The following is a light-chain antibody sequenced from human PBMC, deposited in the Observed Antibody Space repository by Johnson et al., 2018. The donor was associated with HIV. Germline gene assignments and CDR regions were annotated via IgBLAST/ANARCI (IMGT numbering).Light chain of an antibody. CDR1: SSNIGNNY. V-gene: IGLV1-51*01. CDR3: GTWDSSLSGGGV. Sequence: QSVLTQPPSVSAAPGQKVTISCSGSSSNIGNNYVSWYQQLPGTAPKLLIYDNNKRPSGIPDRFSGSKSGTSATLGITGLKTADEADYYCGTWDSSLSGGGVCGTGTKVTVL. CDR2: DNN. J-gene: IGLJ1*01.